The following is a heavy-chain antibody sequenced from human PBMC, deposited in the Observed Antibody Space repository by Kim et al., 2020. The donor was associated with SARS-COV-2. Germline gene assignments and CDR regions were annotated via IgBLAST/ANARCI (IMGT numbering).Heavy chain of an antibody. D-gene: IGHD4-17*01. V-gene: IGHV3-30*18. Sequence: GGSLRLSCAASGFTFSSYGMHWVRQAPGKGLEWVAVISYDGSNKYYADSVKCRFTISRDNSKNTLYLQMNSLRAEDTAVYYCAKDSSTVTTGPDGMDVWGQGTTVTVSS. CDR1: GFTFSSYG. CDR2: ISYDGSNK. J-gene: IGHJ6*02. CDR3: AKDSSTVTTGPDGMDV.